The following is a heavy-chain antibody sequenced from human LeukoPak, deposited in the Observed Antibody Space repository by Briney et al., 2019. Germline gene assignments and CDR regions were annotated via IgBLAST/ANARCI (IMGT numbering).Heavy chain of an antibody. CDR2: IRSGGTYI. CDR1: GFTFSTYS. Sequence: GGSLRLSCAASGFTFSTYSMHWVRQALGKGLEWVSSIRSGGTYINYADSVKGRFTISRDDAKNSLYLQMNSLRAEDTAVYYCARDGIFDFWGQGTLVTVS. J-gene: IGHJ4*02. CDR3: ARDGIFDF. V-gene: IGHV3-21*01.